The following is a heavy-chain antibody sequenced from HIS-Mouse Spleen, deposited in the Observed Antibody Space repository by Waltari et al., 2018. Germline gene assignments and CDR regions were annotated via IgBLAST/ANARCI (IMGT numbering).Heavy chain of an antibody. CDR2: IYYSGST. CDR1: GGPISSSSYY. D-gene: IGHD4-17*01. V-gene: IGHV4-39*07. CDR3: ARDYGDNWFDP. Sequence: QLQLQESGPGLVKPSATLSLPCTVSGGPISSSSYYWGWIRQPPGKGLEWIGSIYYSGSTYYNPSLKSRVTISVDTSKNQFSLKLSSVTAADTAVYYCARDYGDNWFDPWGQGTLVTVSS. J-gene: IGHJ5*02.